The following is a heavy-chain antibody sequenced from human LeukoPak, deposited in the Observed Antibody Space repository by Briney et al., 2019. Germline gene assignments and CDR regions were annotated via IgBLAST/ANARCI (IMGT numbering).Heavy chain of an antibody. CDR3: ARGGQWLVPGYYYYYYGMDV. D-gene: IGHD6-19*01. J-gene: IGHJ6*02. CDR2: ISAYNGNT. V-gene: IGHV1-18*01. Sequence: ASVSVSCKAFGYTFTSYGISWVRQAPGQGLEWMGWISAYNGNTNYAQKLQGRVTMTTDTSTSTAYMELRSLRSDDTAVYYCARGGQWLVPGYYYYYYGMDVWGQGTTVTVSS. CDR1: GYTFTSYG.